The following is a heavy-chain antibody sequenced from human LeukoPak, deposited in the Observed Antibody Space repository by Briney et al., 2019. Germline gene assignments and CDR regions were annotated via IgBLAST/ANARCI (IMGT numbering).Heavy chain of an antibody. CDR3: AKDPRIVVVPAAGDGYFDY. J-gene: IGHJ4*02. Sequence: GGSLRLSCAASGFTFSSYAMSWVRQAPGKGLEWASAISGSGGSTYYADSVKGRFTISRDNYKNTLYLQMNSMRAEDTAVYYCAKDPRIVVVPAAGDGYFDYWGPGNLVTVSS. CDR1: GFTFSSYA. CDR2: ISGSGGST. D-gene: IGHD2-2*01. V-gene: IGHV3-23*01.